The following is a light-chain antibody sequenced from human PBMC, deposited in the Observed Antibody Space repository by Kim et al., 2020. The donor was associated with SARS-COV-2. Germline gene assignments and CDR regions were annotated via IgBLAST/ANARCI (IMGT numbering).Light chain of an antibody. Sequence: VSPGERGPRSCRASQSVTTNLAWYQQKPGQTPSLVIYDASTRATDIPGRFSGSGSGAEFTLTISSLQSEDFALYYCQQYHKWPLTFGGGTKVDIK. V-gene: IGKV3-15*01. CDR2: DAS. CDR1: QSVTTN. CDR3: QQYHKWPLT. J-gene: IGKJ4*01.